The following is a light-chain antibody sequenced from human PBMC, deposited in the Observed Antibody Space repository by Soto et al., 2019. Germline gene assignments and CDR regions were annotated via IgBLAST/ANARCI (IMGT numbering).Light chain of an antibody. CDR3: QSYDTSLSGSYV. J-gene: IGLJ1*01. V-gene: IGLV1-40*01. CDR2: ANS. Sequence: QSVLTQPPSVSGAPGQRVIVSCTGSTSNIGAGYDVHWYQQLPGTSPKLLIFANSNRPSGVPDRFSASRSGSSASLTITGLQAEDGADYYCQSYDTSLSGSYVFGSGTKATVL. CDR1: TSNIGAGYD.